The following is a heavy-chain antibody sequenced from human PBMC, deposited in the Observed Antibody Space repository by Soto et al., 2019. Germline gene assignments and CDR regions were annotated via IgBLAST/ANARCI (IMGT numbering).Heavy chain of an antibody. Sequence: SETLSLTCTVSGDSISSNSHYWGWIRQPPGKGLESIANIYYDGNTYYNPSLKSRVTISVDTSKNQFSLKLTSVTAADTAVYYCARANYGDYGYGMDVWGQGTPVTVSS. J-gene: IGHJ6*02. CDR1: GDSISSNSHY. D-gene: IGHD4-17*01. CDR2: IYYDGNT. CDR3: ARANYGDYGYGMDV. V-gene: IGHV4-39*07.